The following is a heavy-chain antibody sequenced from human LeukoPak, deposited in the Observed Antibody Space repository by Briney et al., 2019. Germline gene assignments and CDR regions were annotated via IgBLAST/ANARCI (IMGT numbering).Heavy chain of an antibody. J-gene: IGHJ4*02. CDR1: GFTFSSYA. CDR3: ARVGGAVVITYFDY. D-gene: IGHD3-22*01. CDR2: INWNGGST. V-gene: IGHV3-20*04. Sequence: PGGSLRLSCAASGFTFSSYAMSWVRQAPGKGLEWVSGINWNGGSTGYADSVKGRFTISRDNAKNSLYLQMNSLRAEDTALYYCARVGGAVVITYFDYWGQGTLVTVSS.